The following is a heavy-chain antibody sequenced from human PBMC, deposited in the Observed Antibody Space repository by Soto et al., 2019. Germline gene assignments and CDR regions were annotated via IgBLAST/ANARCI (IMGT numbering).Heavy chain of an antibody. CDR3: ASDLWGVVPATHEY. D-gene: IGHD2-15*01. Sequence: EVQLVESGEGLVKPGGSLRLSCEASGFTFSNYNMNWVRQAPGRGLGWVSSISSSSTYIYYSDSVKGRFTISRDNAQNSLYLQMNSLRAEDTAVYYCASDLWGVVPATHEYWGQGTLVTVSS. V-gene: IGHV3-21*01. CDR2: ISSSSTYI. CDR1: GFTFSNYN. J-gene: IGHJ4*02.